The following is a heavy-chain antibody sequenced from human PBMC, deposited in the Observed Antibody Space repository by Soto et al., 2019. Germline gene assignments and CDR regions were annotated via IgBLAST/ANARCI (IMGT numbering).Heavy chain of an antibody. CDR2: IYYSGST. J-gene: IGHJ6*03. V-gene: IGHV4-39*01. D-gene: IGHD2-15*01. CDR3: AVMESVVVVANYYMDV. CDR1: GGSISSSSYY. Sequence: TSETQSLTCTVSGGSISSSSYYWGWIRQPPGKGLEWIGSIYYSGSTYYNPSLKSRVTISVDTSKNQFSLKLSSVTAADTAVYYCAVMESVVVVANYYMDVWGKGTTVTVSS.